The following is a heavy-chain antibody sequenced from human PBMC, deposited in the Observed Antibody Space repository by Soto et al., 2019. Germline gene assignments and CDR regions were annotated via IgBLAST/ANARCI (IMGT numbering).Heavy chain of an antibody. CDR3: ARDLFEYSYGYPSYYSYGMDV. D-gene: IGHD5-18*01. CDR2: IYYSGST. CDR1: GGSISSGDYY. Sequence: PSETLSLTCTVSGGSISSGDYYWSWIRQPPGKGLEWIGYIYYSGSTYYNPSLKSRVTISVDTSKNQFSLKLSSVTAADTAVYYCARDLFEYSYGYPSYYSYGMDVWGQGPTVTVSS. J-gene: IGHJ6*02. V-gene: IGHV4-30-4*01.